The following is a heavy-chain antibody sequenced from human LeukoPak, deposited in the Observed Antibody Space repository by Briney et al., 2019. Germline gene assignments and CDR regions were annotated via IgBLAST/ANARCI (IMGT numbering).Heavy chain of an antibody. CDR3: ARHGCSSTSCYLGRFDP. CDR1: GYSFTSYW. Sequence: GEPLKISCKGSGYSFTSYWISWVRQMPGKGLEWMGRIDPSDSYTNYSPSFQGHVTISADKSISTAYLQWSSLKASDTAMYYCARHGCSSTSCYLGRFDPWGQGTLVTVSS. D-gene: IGHD2-2*01. V-gene: IGHV5-10-1*01. CDR2: IDPSDSYT. J-gene: IGHJ5*02.